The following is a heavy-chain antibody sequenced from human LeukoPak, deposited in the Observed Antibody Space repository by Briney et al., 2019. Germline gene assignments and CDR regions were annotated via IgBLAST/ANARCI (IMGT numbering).Heavy chain of an antibody. D-gene: IGHD5-18*01. CDR3: ARYPDTANLAGFDY. CDR2: IYHSGST. J-gene: IGHJ4*02. Sequence: SETLSLTCTVSGYSISSGYYWGWIRQPPGKGLEWIGSIYHSGSTYYNPSLKSRVTISVDTSKNQFSLKLSSVTAADTAVYYCARYPDTANLAGFDYWGQGTLVTVSS. CDR1: GYSISSGYY. V-gene: IGHV4-38-2*02.